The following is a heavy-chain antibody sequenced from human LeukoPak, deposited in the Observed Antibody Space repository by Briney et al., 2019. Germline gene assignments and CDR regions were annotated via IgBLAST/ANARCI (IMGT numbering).Heavy chain of an antibody. CDR3: ARLYSSGYFDAFDI. V-gene: IGHV1-69*05. D-gene: IGHD3-22*01. CDR1: GGTFSSYA. Sequence: SVKVSCNASGGTFSSYAISWVRQAPGQGLEWMGRIIPIFGTANYAQKFQGRVTITTDESTSTAYMELSNLRSEDTAVYYCARLYSSGYFDAFDIWGQGTMVTVSS. J-gene: IGHJ3*02. CDR2: IIPIFGTA.